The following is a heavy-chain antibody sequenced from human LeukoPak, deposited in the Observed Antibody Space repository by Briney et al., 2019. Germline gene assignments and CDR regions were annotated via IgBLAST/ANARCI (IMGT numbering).Heavy chain of an antibody. CDR2: ISNNGGYT. CDR1: GFIFSSYS. CDR3: AKQLGYCSDGSCYFPY. D-gene: IGHD2-15*01. Sequence: LAGGSLRLSCAASGFIFSSYSMNWVRRAPGKGLESVSAISNNGGYTYYADSVQGRFTISRDNSKNTLCLQMNSLRAEDTAVYYCAKQLGYCSDGSCYFPYWGQGTLVTVSS. J-gene: IGHJ4*02. V-gene: IGHV3-23*01.